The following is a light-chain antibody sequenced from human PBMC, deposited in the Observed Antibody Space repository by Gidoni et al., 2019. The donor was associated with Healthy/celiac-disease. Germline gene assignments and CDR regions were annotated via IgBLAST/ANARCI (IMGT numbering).Light chain of an antibody. CDR2: AAS. Sequence: DIQMTQSPSSLSASVGDRVTITCRASQSISSYLNWYQQKPGKAPKLMIYAASRLRSGVPSRFSGSGSGTDFTLTISSLQPEDFATYYCQQSYSTPPYTFGQGTKLEIK. CDR1: QSISSY. J-gene: IGKJ2*01. CDR3: QQSYSTPPYT. V-gene: IGKV1-39*01.